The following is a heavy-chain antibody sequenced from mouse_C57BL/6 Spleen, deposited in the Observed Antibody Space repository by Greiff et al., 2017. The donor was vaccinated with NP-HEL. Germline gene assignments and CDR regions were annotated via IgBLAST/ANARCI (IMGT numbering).Heavy chain of an antibody. CDR2: ISSGGDYI. D-gene: IGHD1-1*01. CDR1: GFTFSSYA. Sequence: EVKLMESGEGLVKPGGSLKLSCAASGFTFSSYAMSWVRQTPEKRLEWVAYISSGGDYIYYADTVKGRFTISRDNARNTLYLQMSSLKSEDTAMYYCTRDKDYYGSSSGFAYWGQGTLVTVSA. J-gene: IGHJ3*01. V-gene: IGHV5-9-1*02. CDR3: TRDKDYYGSSSGFAY.